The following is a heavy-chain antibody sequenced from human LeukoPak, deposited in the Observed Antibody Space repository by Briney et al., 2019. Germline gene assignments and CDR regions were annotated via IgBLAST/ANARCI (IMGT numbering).Heavy chain of an antibody. D-gene: IGHD1-7*01. V-gene: IGHV4-34*01. J-gene: IGHJ6*03. CDR1: GGSFSGYY. CDR3: ARARELPGYYYYYMDV. CDR2: INHSGST. Sequence: PSDTLSLTCAVYGGSFSGYYWSWIRQPPGKGLEWIGEINHSGSTNYNPSLKSRVTISVDTSKNQFSLKLSSVTAADTAVYYCARARELPGYYYYYMDVWGKGTTVTVSS.